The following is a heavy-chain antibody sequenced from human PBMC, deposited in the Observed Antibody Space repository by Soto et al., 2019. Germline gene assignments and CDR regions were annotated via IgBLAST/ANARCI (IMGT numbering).Heavy chain of an antibody. Sequence: QVQLVESGGGVVQPGRTLRLSCAASGFPFTTYGMHWVREGPGKGLEWVAVISYDGSNKYYADSVKGRFTISRDNSKNTLYLQMYSLRPEETALYHCVGGQYYFDYRGQGTLVTVSS. CDR2: ISYDGSNK. D-gene: IGHD3-10*01. CDR3: VGGQYYFDY. J-gene: IGHJ4*02. V-gene: IGHV3-30*03. CDR1: GFPFTTYG.